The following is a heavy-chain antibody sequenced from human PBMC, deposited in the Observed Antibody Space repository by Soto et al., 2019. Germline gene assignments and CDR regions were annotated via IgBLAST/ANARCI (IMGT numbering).Heavy chain of an antibody. CDR2: IIPIFGTA. V-gene: IGHV1-69*13. CDR3: ARGFWSGYQQFDY. Sequence: GASVKVSCKASGGTFSSYAISWVRQAPGQGLEWMGGIIPIFGTANYAQKFQGRVTITADESTSTAYMELSSLRSEDTAVYYCARGFWSGYQQFDYWGQGTLVTVSS. J-gene: IGHJ4*02. D-gene: IGHD3-3*01. CDR1: GGTFSSYA.